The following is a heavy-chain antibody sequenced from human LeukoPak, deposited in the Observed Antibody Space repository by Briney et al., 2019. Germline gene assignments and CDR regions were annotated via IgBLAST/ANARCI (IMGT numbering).Heavy chain of an antibody. CDR2: VNRDGSET. J-gene: IGHJ6*02. CDR3: ARNNGMDV. V-gene: IGHV3-7*03. Sequence: GASLRLSCVASGFALSSHWMTWVRQVPGRGPEWVANVNRDGSETYYLDSVKGRFTISKDNAKNSLYLQMNSLRAEDTALYHCARNNGMDVWGQGTTVAVSS. CDR1: GFALSSHW.